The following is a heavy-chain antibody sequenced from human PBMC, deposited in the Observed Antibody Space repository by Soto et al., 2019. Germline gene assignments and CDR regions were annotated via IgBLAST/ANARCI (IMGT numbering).Heavy chain of an antibody. J-gene: IGHJ6*02. CDR1: GGSISSGGYS. Sequence: SETLSLTCAVSGGSISSGGYSWSWIRQPPGKGLEWIGYIYHSGGTYYNPSLKSRVTISVDRSKNQFSLKLSSVTAADTAVYYCARDPLPGYGDYDSGYYYYGMDVWGQGTTVTVSS. V-gene: IGHV4-30-2*01. CDR3: ARDPLPGYGDYDSGYYYYGMDV. CDR2: IYHSGGT. D-gene: IGHD4-17*01.